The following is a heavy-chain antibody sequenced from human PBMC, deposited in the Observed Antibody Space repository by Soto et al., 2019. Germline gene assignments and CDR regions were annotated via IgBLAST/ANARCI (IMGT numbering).Heavy chain of an antibody. CDR1: GDSMRSNNW. V-gene: IGHV4-4*02. D-gene: IGHD3-22*01. CDR2: IYHSGTT. J-gene: IGHJ4*02. Sequence: QVQLQESGPGLVKPSGTLSLTCAVSGDSMRSNNWWSWVRQPPGKGPEWIGEIYHSGTTNYNPSLKSRVTLSVDKSKNQFSLRLNSVTAADTAFYYCARGGYDSSGYYLRLDYWGQGTLVTVSS. CDR3: ARGGYDSSGYYLRLDY.